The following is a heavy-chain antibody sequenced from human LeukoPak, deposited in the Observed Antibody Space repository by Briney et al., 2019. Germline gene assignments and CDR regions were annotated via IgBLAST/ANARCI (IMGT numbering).Heavy chain of an antibody. Sequence: GGSLRLSCAASGFTFSSYAMHWVRQAPGKGLEWVAVISYDGSNKYYADSVKGRFTISRDNSKNMLYLQMNSLRAEDTAVYYCARDGVPAAPADYYYYMDVWGKGTTVTVSS. CDR2: ISYDGSNK. D-gene: IGHD2-2*01. V-gene: IGHV3-30*04. J-gene: IGHJ6*03. CDR3: ARDGVPAAPADYYYYMDV. CDR1: GFTFSSYA.